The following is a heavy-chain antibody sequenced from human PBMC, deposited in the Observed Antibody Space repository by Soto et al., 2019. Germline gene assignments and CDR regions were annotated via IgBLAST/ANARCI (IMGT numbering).Heavy chain of an antibody. D-gene: IGHD3-16*02. J-gene: IGHJ4*02. Sequence: ASVKVSCKASGYTFTGYYMHWVRQGPGQGLEWMGWINPNSGGTNYAQKFQGWVTMTRDTSISTAYMELSRLRSDDTAVYYCARGRYFNYDYIWGSYHYFDYWGQGTLVTVSS. CDR1: GYTFTGYY. CDR2: INPNSGGT. V-gene: IGHV1-2*04. CDR3: ARGRYFNYDYIWGSYHYFDY.